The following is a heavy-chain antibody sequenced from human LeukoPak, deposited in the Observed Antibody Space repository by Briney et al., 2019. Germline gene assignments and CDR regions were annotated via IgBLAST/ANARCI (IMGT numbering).Heavy chain of an antibody. CDR1: GGSISSGGYY. J-gene: IGHJ4*02. CDR3: ARDFPNGDYGDYFDY. CDR2: IYYSGST. Sequence: NPSETLSLTCTVSGGSISSGGYYWSWIRQHPGKGLEWIGYIYYSGSTYYNPSLKSRVTISVDTSKNQFSLKLSSVTAADTAVYYCARDFPNGDYGDYFDYWGQGTLVTVSS. V-gene: IGHV4-31*03. D-gene: IGHD4-17*01.